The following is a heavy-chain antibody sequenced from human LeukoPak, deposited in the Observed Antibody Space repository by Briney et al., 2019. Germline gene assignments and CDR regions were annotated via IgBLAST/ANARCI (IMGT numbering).Heavy chain of an antibody. J-gene: IGHJ4*02. V-gene: IGHV3-23*01. CDR3: ARDQTDVDTAMADY. CDR1: GSTLSNYA. CDR2: ISADGGDT. D-gene: IGHD5-18*01. Sequence: GGSLRLSCAASGSTLSNYAISWVRQAPGKGLEWVSAISADGGDTYHTDSVKGRFTISRDNSKNTLYLQMNSLRAEDTAVYYCARDQTDVDTAMADYWGQGTLVTVSS.